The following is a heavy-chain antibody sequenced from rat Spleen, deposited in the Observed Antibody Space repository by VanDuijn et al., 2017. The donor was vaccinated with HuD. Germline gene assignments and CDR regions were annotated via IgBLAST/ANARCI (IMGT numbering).Heavy chain of an antibody. J-gene: IGHJ3*01. CDR3: TSPFRWFAY. CDR1: GFSLSNYG. CDR2: IWGNGNA. V-gene: IGHV2-13*01. Sequence: QVQLKESGPGLVQPSQTLSLTCTVSGFSLSNYGVFWVRQPPGKGLEWMGVIWGNGNANYNSVLKSRLSISRDTSKSQVFLEMNSLQTEDTAIYFCTSPFRWFAYWGQGTLVTVSS.